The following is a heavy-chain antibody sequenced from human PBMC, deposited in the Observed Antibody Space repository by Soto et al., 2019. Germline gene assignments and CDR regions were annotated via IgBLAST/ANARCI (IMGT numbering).Heavy chain of an antibody. Sequence: QVQLVQSGAEVKKPGASVKVSCKASGYTFSTYGFSWVRQAPGQGLEWMGWIGADNGDTNYAQTFQGRVTMTTDTSTTTSYMALRRLTSEDTAVYFCARDWKGAEGFDPWGQGTLVTVAS. J-gene: IGHJ5*02. CDR1: GYTFSTYG. CDR2: IGADNGDT. D-gene: IGHD1-1*01. V-gene: IGHV1-18*01. CDR3: ARDWKGAEGFDP.